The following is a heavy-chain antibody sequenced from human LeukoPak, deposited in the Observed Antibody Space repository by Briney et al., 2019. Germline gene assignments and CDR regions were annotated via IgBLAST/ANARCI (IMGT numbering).Heavy chain of an antibody. V-gene: IGHV4-39*01. CDR2: MYYSGST. Sequence: SETLSLTCTVSGGSISSSSYYWGWIRQPPGKGLEWIGSMYYSGSTYHNPSLKSRVTISVDTSKNQFSLELSSVTAADTAVYYCASALSGYGYFDYWGQGTLVTVSS. D-gene: IGHD5-12*01. J-gene: IGHJ4*02. CDR3: ASALSGYGYFDY. CDR1: GGSISSSSYY.